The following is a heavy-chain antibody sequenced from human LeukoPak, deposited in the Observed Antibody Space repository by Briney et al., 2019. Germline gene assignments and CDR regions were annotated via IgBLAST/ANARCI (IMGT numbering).Heavy chain of an antibody. D-gene: IGHD1-26*01. CDR2: IYSGGNT. J-gene: IGHJ4*02. Sequence: SETLSLTCSVSDGSINSDTYYWGWIRQPPGKGLEWIASIYSGGNTFYNPSLKSRVTISIDTSKKQFSLKLTFVTAADTAVYYCARDQRSLFDVWGQGSLVTVSS. V-gene: IGHV4-39*07. CDR3: ARDQRSLFDV. CDR1: DGSINSDTYY.